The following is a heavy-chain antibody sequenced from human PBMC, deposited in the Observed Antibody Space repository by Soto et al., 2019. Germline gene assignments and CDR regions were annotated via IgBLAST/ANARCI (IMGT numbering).Heavy chain of an antibody. D-gene: IGHD3-22*01. Sequence: XESLKICCKGCGYSFSGYWITWVRQKPGKGLEWMGRIDPSDSQTYYSPSFRGHVTISVTKSITTVFLQWSSLRASDTAMYYCARQIYDSDTGPNFQYYFDSWGQETPVTVSS. V-gene: IGHV5-10-1*01. CDR3: ARQIYDSDTGPNFQYYFDS. CDR1: GYSFSGYW. CDR2: IDPSDSQT. J-gene: IGHJ4*02.